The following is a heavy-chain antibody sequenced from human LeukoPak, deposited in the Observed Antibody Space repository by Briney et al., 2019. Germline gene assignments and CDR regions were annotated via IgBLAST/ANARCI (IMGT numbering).Heavy chain of an antibody. Sequence: SVKVSCKASGGTFSSYAISWVRQAPGQGLEWMGGIIPIFGTANYAQKFQGRVTITADESTSTAYMELSSLRSEDTAVYYCARDRWAAAGHYFDYWGQGTLVTVSS. CDR1: GGTFSSYA. CDR2: IIPIFGTA. J-gene: IGHJ4*02. D-gene: IGHD6-13*01. CDR3: ARDRWAAAGHYFDY. V-gene: IGHV1-69*13.